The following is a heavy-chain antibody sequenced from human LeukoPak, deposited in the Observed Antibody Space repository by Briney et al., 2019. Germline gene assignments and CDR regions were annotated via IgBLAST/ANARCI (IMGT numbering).Heavy chain of an antibody. CDR3: AREPTATSYYYDSSAPTADFDY. CDR1: GFTFDDYA. V-gene: IGHV3-9*01. Sequence: PGGSLRLSCAASGFTFDDYAIHWIRQAPGKGLEWVSGILSNSGGITYADSVRGRFTISRDNSKNTLYLQMNSLRAEDTAVYYCAREPTATSYYYDSSAPTADFDYWGQGALVTVSS. D-gene: IGHD3-22*01. J-gene: IGHJ4*02. CDR2: ILSNSGGI.